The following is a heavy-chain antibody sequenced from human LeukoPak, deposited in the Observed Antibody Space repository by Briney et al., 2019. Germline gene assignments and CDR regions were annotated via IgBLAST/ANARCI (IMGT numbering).Heavy chain of an antibody. V-gene: IGHV1-2*02. CDR2: INPKSGGT. CDR1: GYTFTGYY. D-gene: IGHD3-22*01. CDR3: ARGPFGYYYDTSGSLDH. Sequence: ASVKVSCKASGYTFTGYYMHWVRQAPGQGLEWMGWINPKSGGTIFAQKFQGRVTMTRDTSISTAYMELSRLRSDDTAVYYCARGPFGYYYDTSGSLDHWGQGNPVTVSS. J-gene: IGHJ4*02.